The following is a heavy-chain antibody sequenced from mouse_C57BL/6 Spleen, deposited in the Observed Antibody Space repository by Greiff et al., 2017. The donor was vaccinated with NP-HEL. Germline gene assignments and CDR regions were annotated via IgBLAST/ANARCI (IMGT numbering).Heavy chain of an antibody. CDR3: TRYYGSSYDY. CDR2: IDPEDGDT. V-gene: IGHV14-1*01. CDR1: GFNIKDYY. Sequence: EVQLQQTGAELVRPGASVKLSCTASGFNIKDYYMHWVKQRPEQGLEWIGRIDPEDGDTEYAPKFQGKATMTADTSSNTAYLQLSSLTSEDTAVYYCTRYYGSSYDYWGQGTTLTVSS. D-gene: IGHD1-1*01. J-gene: IGHJ2*01.